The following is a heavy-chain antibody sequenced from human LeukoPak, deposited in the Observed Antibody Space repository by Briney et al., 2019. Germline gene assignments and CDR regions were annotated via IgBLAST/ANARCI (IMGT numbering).Heavy chain of an antibody. Sequence: GESLKISCKGSGYSFTSYWVSWVRQMPGKGVEWVGRIDPSDSYTNYSPSFQGHVTISVDKSISTAYLQWSSLKASDTAMYYCARRLQRHFDYWGQGTLVTVSS. V-gene: IGHV5-10-1*01. J-gene: IGHJ4*02. CDR2: IDPSDSYT. CDR3: ARRLQRHFDY. CDR1: GYSFTSYW. D-gene: IGHD2-15*01.